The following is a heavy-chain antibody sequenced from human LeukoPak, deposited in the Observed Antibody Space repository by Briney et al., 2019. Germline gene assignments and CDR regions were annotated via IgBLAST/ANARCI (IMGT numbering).Heavy chain of an antibody. CDR3: ARGGYYYDSSGYSHLPDY. CDR2: IIPIVGTT. V-gene: IGHV1-69*13. J-gene: IGHJ4*02. Sequence: ASVNVSCTASGGTFISYAFSWVRQAPGQGLEWMGGIIPIVGTTNYAQMFQGRVTITADESTSTAYMELSSLRSEDTAVYYCARGGYYYDSSGYSHLPDYWGQGTLVTVSA. D-gene: IGHD3-22*01. CDR1: GGTFISYA.